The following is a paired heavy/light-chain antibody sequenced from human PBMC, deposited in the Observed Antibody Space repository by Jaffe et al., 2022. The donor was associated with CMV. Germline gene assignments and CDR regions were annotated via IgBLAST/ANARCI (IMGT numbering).Heavy chain of an antibody. D-gene: IGHD3-22*01. V-gene: IGHV1-46*01. Sequence: QVQLVQSGAEVKKPGASVKVSCKASGYTFTRHYIHWVRQAPGRGLEWMGLINPSGGSTSYAQNFQGRVTMIRDTSTSTVYMALSGLRSEDTAVYYCAREDFFDTSGYYLYWGQGSLVTVSS. CDR1: GYTFTRHY. J-gene: IGHJ4*02. CDR3: AREDFFDTSGYYLY. CDR2: INPSGGST.
Light chain of an antibody. V-gene: IGKV3-20*01. Sequence: EIVLTQSPGTLSLSPGERATLSCRASQIISSAQLVWYQQKPGQAPRLLIYGASARATGIPDRFSGSGSGTDFTLTISRLEPEDFAVYYCQRYGSPYPFGQGTKLEIK. CDR3: QRYGSPYP. CDR2: GAS. CDR1: QIISSAQ. J-gene: IGKJ2*01.